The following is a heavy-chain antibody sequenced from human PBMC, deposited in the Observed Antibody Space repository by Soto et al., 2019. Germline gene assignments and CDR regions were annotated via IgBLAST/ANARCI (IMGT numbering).Heavy chain of an antibody. D-gene: IGHD3-10*01. Sequence: GGSLRLSCAASGVTFDEYAMHWVRQVPGKGLEWVSGIRWNSGGVGYADSVKGRFTISRDNAKNSLYLHMNSLRAEDTALYYCAKDTNTSYYGSGSYCDRRGQGTMVTGSS. CDR3: AKDTNTSYYGSGSYCDR. V-gene: IGHV3-9*01. CDR2: IRWNSGGV. J-gene: IGHJ3*01. CDR1: GVTFDEYA.